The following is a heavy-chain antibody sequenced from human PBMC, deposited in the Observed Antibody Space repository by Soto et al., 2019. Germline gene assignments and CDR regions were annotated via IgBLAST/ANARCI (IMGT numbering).Heavy chain of an antibody. CDR3: ARKLLGASTYVAY. D-gene: IGHD1-26*01. V-gene: IGHV3-48*02. CDR1: GFTFSSYS. Sequence: EVQLVESGGDLVQPGGSLRLSCAASGFTFSSYSMNWVRQAPGKGPEWVSYIGGSGSTIYYADSVKGRFTISRDNAKNSLYLQMNSPRDEDTAIYYCARKLLGASTYVAYWGQGTLVTVSS. J-gene: IGHJ4*02. CDR2: IGGSGSTI.